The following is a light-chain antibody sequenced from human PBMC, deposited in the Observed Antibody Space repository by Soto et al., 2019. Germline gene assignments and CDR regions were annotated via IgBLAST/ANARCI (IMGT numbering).Light chain of an antibody. CDR3: QVWDTISDHYV. J-gene: IGLJ1*01. Sequence: SYELTQPPSVSVAPGQTARITCGGINIGSKSVHWYRQKPGQAPVLVVYDDADRPSGIPERFSGSNSGNTAALTISRVEAGDEADYFCQVWDTISDHYVFGSGTKLTVL. V-gene: IGLV3-21*02. CDR1: NIGSKS. CDR2: DDA.